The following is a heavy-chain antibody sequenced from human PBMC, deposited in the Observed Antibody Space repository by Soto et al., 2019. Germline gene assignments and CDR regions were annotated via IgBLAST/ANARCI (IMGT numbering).Heavy chain of an antibody. V-gene: IGHV3-53*02. J-gene: IGHJ4*02. CDR3: ARDASGPFDY. D-gene: IGHD6-25*01. Sequence: EVQLVETGGGLIQPGGSLKLSCAATGFTVSRSMSWVRQAPGRGLECVSFIYDDGNTYYTDSVKGRFTISRDISKNTLDLQMDSLRVEDTAVYFCARDASGPFDYWGQGTPVTVSS. CDR2: IYDDGNT. CDR1: GFTVSRS.